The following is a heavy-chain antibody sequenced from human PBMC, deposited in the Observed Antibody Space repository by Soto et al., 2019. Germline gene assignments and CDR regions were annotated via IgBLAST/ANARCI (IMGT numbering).Heavy chain of an antibody. V-gene: IGHV1-18*01. Sequence: XSVKVSFKASAYTFTSYGISWVRQAPGQGLEWMGWISAYNGNTNYAQKLQGRVTMTTDTSTSTAYMELRSLRSDDTAVYYCARDGRTLKPGIAAAGTRDYYYYGMDVWGQGTTVTVSS. D-gene: IGHD6-13*01. J-gene: IGHJ6*02. CDR3: ARDGRTLKPGIAAAGTRDYYYYGMDV. CDR1: AYTFTSYG. CDR2: ISAYNGNT.